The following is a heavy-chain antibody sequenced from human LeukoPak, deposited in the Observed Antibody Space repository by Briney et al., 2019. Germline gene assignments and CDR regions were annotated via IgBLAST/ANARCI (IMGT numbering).Heavy chain of an antibody. J-gene: IGHJ4*02. CDR2: IYTSGST. CDR3: ARSPQGWEYYRGEFDY. CDR1: GGSISSGSYY. Sequence: SETLSLTCTVSGGSISSGSYYWRWIRQPAGKGLEWIGRIYTSGSTNYNPSLKSRLTISVDTSKNQFSLKLSSVTAADTAVYYCARSPQGWEYYRGEFDYWGQGILVTVSS. V-gene: IGHV4-61*02. D-gene: IGHD1-26*01.